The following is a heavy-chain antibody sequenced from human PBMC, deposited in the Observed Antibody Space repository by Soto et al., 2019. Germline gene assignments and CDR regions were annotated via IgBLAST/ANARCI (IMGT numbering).Heavy chain of an antibody. V-gene: IGHV4-30-2*01. J-gene: IGHJ5*02. CDR2: IYHSGST. CDR1: GGSISSGGYS. CDR3: AREGHSSGGNWSVP. Sequence: PSETLSLTCAVSGGSISSGGYSWSWIRQPPGKGLEWIGYIYHSGSTYYNPSLKSRVTISVDRSKNQFSLKLSSVTAADTAVYYCAREGHSSGGNWSVPLDQGTLGAVSS. D-gene: IGHD3-22*01.